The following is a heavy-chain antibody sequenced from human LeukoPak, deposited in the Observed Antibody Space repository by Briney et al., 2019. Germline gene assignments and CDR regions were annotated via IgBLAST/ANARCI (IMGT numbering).Heavy chain of an antibody. Sequence: PSETLSLTCTVSGGSISSSSYYWGWIRQPPGKGLEWIGYIYYSGSTNYNPSLKSRVTISVDTSKNQFSLKLSSVTAADTAVYYCARKSGGYSSGWYGVDYWGQGTLVTVSS. V-gene: IGHV4-61*05. D-gene: IGHD6-19*01. CDR1: GGSISSSSYY. CDR3: ARKSGGYSSGWYGVDY. J-gene: IGHJ4*02. CDR2: IYYSGST.